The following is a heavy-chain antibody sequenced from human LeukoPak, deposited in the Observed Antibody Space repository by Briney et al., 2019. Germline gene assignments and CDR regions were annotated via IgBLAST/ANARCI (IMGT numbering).Heavy chain of an antibody. V-gene: IGHV3-64*01. CDR2: ITSDGGST. CDR3: ARGEGGRYAY. CDR1: GFTFSSYP. J-gene: IGHJ4*02. D-gene: IGHD3-9*01. Sequence: GGSLRLSCAASGFTFSSYPMHWVRQAPGEGLEYVSAITSDGGSTYYANSVKGRFTISRDNSKNTLYLQMGSLTTGDMAVYYCARGEGGRYAYWGQGALVTVSS.